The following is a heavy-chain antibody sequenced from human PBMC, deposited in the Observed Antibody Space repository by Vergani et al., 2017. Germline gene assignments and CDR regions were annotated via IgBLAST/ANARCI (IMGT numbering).Heavy chain of an antibody. Sequence: EVQLVQSGAEVKTPGESLRIPCKGSGYSFTSYWISWVRQMPGKGLEWMGRIDPSDSYTNYSPSFQGHVTISADKSISTAYLQWSSLKASDTAMYYCARLNIVVVPAANWYFDLWGRGTLVTVSS. V-gene: IGHV5-10-1*03. D-gene: IGHD2-2*01. CDR1: GYSFTSYW. J-gene: IGHJ2*01. CDR2: IDPSDSYT. CDR3: ARLNIVVVPAANWYFDL.